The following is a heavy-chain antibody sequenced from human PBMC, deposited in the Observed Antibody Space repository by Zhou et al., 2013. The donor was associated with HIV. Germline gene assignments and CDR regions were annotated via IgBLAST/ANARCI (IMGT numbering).Heavy chain of an antibody. Sequence: QVQLQESGPGLVNLSETLSLNCVVSGYSISRGYHWGWIRQPPGKGLEWIGSIFYGGTTYYSSSLQSRITISVDTSTAQFSLKLSSVTAADTALYYCARQSRGTTYGYPFDHWGQGTLVTVSS. CDR3: ARQSRGTTYGYPFDH. V-gene: IGHV4-38-2*01. CDR1: GYSISRGYH. CDR2: IFYGGTT. J-gene: IGHJ4*02. D-gene: IGHD5-18*01.